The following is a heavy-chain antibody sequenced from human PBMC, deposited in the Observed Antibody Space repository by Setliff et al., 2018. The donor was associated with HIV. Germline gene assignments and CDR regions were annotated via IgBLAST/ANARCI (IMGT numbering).Heavy chain of an antibody. Sequence: ASVKVSCKATGYTFIDYFMHWVRQAPGQGLEWVGWINPNNGNTKYAQNFQGRVSMTTTDTSTTTAYMELRSLTSDDTAVYFCARHRFMIEVVTLNWFDPWGQGTQVTVSS. D-gene: IGHD3-22*01. V-gene: IGHV1-18*04. CDR3: ARHRFMIEVVTLNWFDP. J-gene: IGHJ5*02. CDR1: GYTFIDYF. CDR2: INPNNGNT.